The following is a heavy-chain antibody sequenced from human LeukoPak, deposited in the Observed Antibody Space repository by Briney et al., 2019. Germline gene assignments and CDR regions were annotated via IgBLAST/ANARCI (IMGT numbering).Heavy chain of an antibody. CDR1: GGSSSVYY. D-gene: IGHD1-26*01. V-gene: IGHV4-34*01. CDR2: INHRGSI. J-gene: IGHJ6*03. Sequence: PSETLSLTCAVYGGSSSVYYSSWIRHPPGEGLEWIGEINHRGSINYNPSIKSRVNISMDTSKNQFSLKLTSVTAAGTAVYYCARGSSGSYYGNSYYYMDVWGKGTTVTVSS. CDR3: ARGSSGSYYGNSYYYMDV.